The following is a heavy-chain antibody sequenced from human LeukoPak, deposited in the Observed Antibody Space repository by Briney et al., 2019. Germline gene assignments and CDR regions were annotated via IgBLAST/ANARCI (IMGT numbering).Heavy chain of an antibody. D-gene: IGHD3-10*01. Sequence: PSEPLSLTCTVSGGSISSSSYYWGWIRQPPGKGLEWIGSIYYSGSTYYNPSLKSRVTISVDTSKNQFSLKLSSVTAADTAVYYCASFYGSGSPPRLDYWGQGTLVTVSS. V-gene: IGHV4-39*01. CDR1: GGSISSSSYY. J-gene: IGHJ4*02. CDR2: IYYSGST. CDR3: ASFYGSGSPPRLDY.